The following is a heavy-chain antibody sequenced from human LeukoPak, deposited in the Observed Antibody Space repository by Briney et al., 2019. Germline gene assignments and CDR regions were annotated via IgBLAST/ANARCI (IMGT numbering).Heavy chain of an antibody. V-gene: IGHV4-34*01. Sequence: SETLSLTCAVSGGPVSGYFWSWIRQSSGKGLEWIGEIHNSGTTNYNPSLNSRVTISEDTSKNQFYLNLSSVTAADTAVYYCARRYYYNLGSFPFDFWGQGTLVTVSS. J-gene: IGHJ4*02. CDR1: GGPVSGYF. D-gene: IGHD3-10*01. CDR3: ARRYYYNLGSFPFDF. CDR2: IHNSGTT.